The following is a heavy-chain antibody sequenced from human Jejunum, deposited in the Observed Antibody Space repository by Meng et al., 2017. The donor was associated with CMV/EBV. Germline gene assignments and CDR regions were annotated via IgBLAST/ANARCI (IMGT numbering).Heavy chain of an antibody. CDR2: INNDGSST. CDR3: ARGLDY. Sequence: LTLSCAVSGFTFSNYWMHWVRQAPGKGLVWVSRINNDGSSTNYADSLKGRFTLSRDNAKNTLYLQMNSLRAEDTGVYYCARGLDYWGQGTLVTVSS. V-gene: IGHV3-74*01. J-gene: IGHJ4*02. CDR1: GFTFSNYW.